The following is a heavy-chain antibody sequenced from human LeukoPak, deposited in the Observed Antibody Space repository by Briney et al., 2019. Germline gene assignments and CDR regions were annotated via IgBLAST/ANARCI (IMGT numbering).Heavy chain of an antibody. CDR2: ISSSSSCI. D-gene: IGHD2-15*01. CDR1: GFTFSSYA. J-gene: IGHJ4*02. V-gene: IGHV3-21*06. Sequence: PGGSLRLSCAVSGFTFSSYAMSWVRQAPGKGLEWVSSISSSSSCIYYSDSVEGRLTISRDNAKNSLYLQMNSLRAEDTAVYYCARDLILADSGGSSAHDFWGQGTLVTVSS. CDR3: ARDLILADSGGSSAHDF.